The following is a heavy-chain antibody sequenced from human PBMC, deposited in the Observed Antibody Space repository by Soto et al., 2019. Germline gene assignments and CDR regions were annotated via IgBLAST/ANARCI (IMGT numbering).Heavy chain of an antibody. Sequence: SETLSLTCTVSGGSIISSSYYWGWIRQPPGKGLEWIGSIYYSGSTYYNPSLKSRVTISVDTSKNQFSLKLSSVTAADTAVYYCARHVGYYYDSSGYFLGAFDIWGQGTMVTVSS. CDR3: ARHVGYYYDSSGYFLGAFDI. D-gene: IGHD3-22*01. CDR1: GGSIISSSYY. V-gene: IGHV4-39*01. J-gene: IGHJ3*02. CDR2: IYYSGST.